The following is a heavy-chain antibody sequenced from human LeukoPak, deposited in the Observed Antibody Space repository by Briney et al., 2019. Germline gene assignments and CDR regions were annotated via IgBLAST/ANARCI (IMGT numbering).Heavy chain of an antibody. CDR3: AREEYYSDNSGYYPDF. D-gene: IGHD3-22*01. J-gene: IGHJ4*02. V-gene: IGHV4-61*02. CDR1: GDSISSGSYY. CDR2: IYTSGST. Sequence: PSQTLSLTCTVSGDSISSGSYYWSWIRQPAGKGLEWIGRIYTSGSTNYNPSLKSRVTISVGTSKNQFSLKLSSVTAADTAAYYCAREEYYSDNSGYYPDFWGQGTLVTVSS.